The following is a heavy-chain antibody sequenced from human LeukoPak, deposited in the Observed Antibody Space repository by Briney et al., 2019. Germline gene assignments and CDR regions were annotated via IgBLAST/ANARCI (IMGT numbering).Heavy chain of an antibody. V-gene: IGHV1-69*01. Sequence: ASVKVSCKASGGTFSSYAISWVRQAPGQGLEWMGGIIPIFGTANYAQKFQGRVTITADESTSTAYMGLSSLRSEDTAVYYCASLVVTRAPIGVVTPNAFDIWGQGTMVTASS. CDR1: GGTFSSYA. D-gene: IGHD3-3*01. CDR3: ASLVVTRAPIGVVTPNAFDI. CDR2: IIPIFGTA. J-gene: IGHJ3*02.